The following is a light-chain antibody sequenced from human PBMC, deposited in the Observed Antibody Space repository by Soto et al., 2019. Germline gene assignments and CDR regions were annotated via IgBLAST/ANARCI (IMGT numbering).Light chain of an antibody. V-gene: IGKV3-20*01. CDR3: QQYGASPFP. CDR2: GAS. CDR1: QTINYSY. J-gene: IGKJ3*01. Sequence: EIVLTQSPGTLSLSPGERATLSCRASQTINYSYLAWYQQKPGQAPRLLIYGASSRATGIPDRFSGRGSGTDLTLTISRLEPEDFAVYYCQQYGASPFPFGNGTKVDIK.